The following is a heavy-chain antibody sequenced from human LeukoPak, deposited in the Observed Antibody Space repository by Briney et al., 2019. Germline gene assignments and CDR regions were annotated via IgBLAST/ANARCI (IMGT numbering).Heavy chain of an antibody. CDR2: LSTNGGST. J-gene: IGHJ5*02. V-gene: IGHV3-64*01. D-gene: IGHD3-22*01. CDR1: GFTFSTYA. Sequence: PGGSLRLSCAASGFTFSTYAMHWVRQAPGKGLEYVSTLSTNGGSTYYANFVKGRFTISRDNSKNTLYLQMGSLGPEDMAVYYCARSITIIAGWFDTWGQGTLVTVSS. CDR3: ARSITIIAGWFDT.